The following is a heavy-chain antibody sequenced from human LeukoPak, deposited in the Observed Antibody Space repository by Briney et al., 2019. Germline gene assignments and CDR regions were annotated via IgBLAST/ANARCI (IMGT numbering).Heavy chain of an antibody. CDR3: ARGRFGEWDNRFDP. D-gene: IGHD3-10*01. Sequence: ASVKVSCKASGYTFTGYYIHWVRQAPGQGLEWMAWINPNSGATNYAQKFQGRVTMTRDTSISTAYMELSRLASDDTAVYFCARGRFGEWDNRFDPWGQGTLVTVSS. V-gene: IGHV1-2*02. CDR2: INPNSGAT. CDR1: GYTFTGYY. J-gene: IGHJ5*02.